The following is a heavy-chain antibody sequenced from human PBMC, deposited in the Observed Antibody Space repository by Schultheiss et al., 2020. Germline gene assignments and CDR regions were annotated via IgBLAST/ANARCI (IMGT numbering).Heavy chain of an antibody. CDR3: ASGRSDYGDYSFDF. V-gene: IGHV3-23*01. J-gene: IGHJ4*02. Sequence: GGSLRLSCAASGFTFSNYAMSWVRQAPGKGLEWVSAISGSGGSTYYADSVKGRFTISRDNAKNSLYLQMNSLRPEDTAVYYCASGRSDYGDYSFDFWGQGTLVTVSS. CDR2: ISGSGGST. CDR1: GFTFSNYA. D-gene: IGHD4-17*01.